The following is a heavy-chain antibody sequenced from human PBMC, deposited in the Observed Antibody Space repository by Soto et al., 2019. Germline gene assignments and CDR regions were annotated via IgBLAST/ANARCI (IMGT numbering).Heavy chain of an antibody. Sequence: EVQLLESGGGLVQPGGSLRLSCAASGFPFSSYALSWVRQAPGKGLEWVSFISGSAGTTSYADSVKGRFTISRDNSENSLFLKMNSLRVEDTAVYYCAKGMVGGIFEYWGQGTLVTVSS. CDR3: AKGMVGGIFEY. J-gene: IGHJ4*02. CDR1: GFPFSSYA. CDR2: ISGSAGTT. V-gene: IGHV3-23*01. D-gene: IGHD3-10*01.